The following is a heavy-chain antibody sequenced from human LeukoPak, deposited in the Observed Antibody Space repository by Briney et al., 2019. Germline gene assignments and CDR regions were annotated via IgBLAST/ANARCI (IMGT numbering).Heavy chain of an antibody. J-gene: IGHJ3*02. CDR1: GFTFGVYA. D-gene: IGHD6-19*01. CDR3: AKAVAAPGAFDI. CDR2: ISWDSNNI. V-gene: IGHV3-9*01. Sequence: GRSLRLSCAGSGFTFGVYAMHWVRQAPGKGLEWVSGISWDSNNIIYADSVKGRFTISRDNAKNSLYLQMNSLRAEDTALYYCAKAVAAPGAFDIWGQGTVVTVSS.